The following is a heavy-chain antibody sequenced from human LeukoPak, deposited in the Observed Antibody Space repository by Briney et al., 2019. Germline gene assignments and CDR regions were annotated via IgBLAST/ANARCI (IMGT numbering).Heavy chain of an antibody. CDR3: ARHISSGGTYAYFDY. CDR1: GSMYNYY. V-gene: IGHV4-59*08. D-gene: IGHD1-26*01. CDR2: IHYNGNT. Sequence: SETLSLTCTVSGSMYNYYWSWLRQPPGKGLEWIGYIHYNGNTNYNPSLKSRVTMSLDTSKSQVSLKLNSVTAADTAVYYCARHISSGGTYAYFDYWGQGTLVTVSS. J-gene: IGHJ4*02.